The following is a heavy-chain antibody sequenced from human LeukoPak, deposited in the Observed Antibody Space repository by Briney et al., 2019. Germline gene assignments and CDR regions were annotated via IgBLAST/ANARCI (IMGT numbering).Heavy chain of an antibody. D-gene: IGHD4-23*01. CDR2: ISAYNGNT. CDR1: GYTFTSYG. V-gene: IGHV1-18*01. Sequence: ASVKVSCKASGYTFTSYGISWVRQAPGQGLEWMGWISAYNGNTNYAQKLQGRVTMTTDTSTSTAYMELRSLRSDDTAVYYCAREREGGLTTVVTSYYFGYWGQGTLVTVSS. J-gene: IGHJ4*02. CDR3: AREREGGLTTVVTSYYFGY.